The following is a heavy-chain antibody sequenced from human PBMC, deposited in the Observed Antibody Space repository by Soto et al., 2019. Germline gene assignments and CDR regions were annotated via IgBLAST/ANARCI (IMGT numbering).Heavy chain of an antibody. J-gene: IGHJ6*02. D-gene: IGHD3-16*01. Sequence: EVQMVETGGGLSQPGGSLRLSCAVSGFIVSSKYMTWVRQAPGKGLEWVSVICTGGSTHYADSARGRFTISRDSSKNTLYLQMNSLRAEDAAVYYCTTYTGYGMDVWGQGTTVTVSS. CDR1: GFIVSSKY. CDR2: ICTGGST. CDR3: TTYTGYGMDV. V-gene: IGHV3-53*02.